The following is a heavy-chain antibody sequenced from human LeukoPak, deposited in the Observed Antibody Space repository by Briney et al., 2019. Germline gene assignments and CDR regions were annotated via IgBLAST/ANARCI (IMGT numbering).Heavy chain of an antibody. CDR2: ISYDGSNK. CDR3: AKDAVKGDQNWFDP. J-gene: IGHJ5*02. V-gene: IGHV3-30*18. CDR1: GFTFSSYG. Sequence: GGSLRLSCAASGFTFSSYGMHWVRQAPGKGLEWVAVISYDGSNKYYADSVKGRFTISRDNSKNTLYLQMNSLRAEDTAVYYCAKDAVKGDQNWFDPWGQGTLVTVSS. D-gene: IGHD1-26*01.